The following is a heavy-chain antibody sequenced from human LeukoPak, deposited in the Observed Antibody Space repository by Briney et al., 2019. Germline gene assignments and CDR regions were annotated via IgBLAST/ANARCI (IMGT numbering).Heavy chain of an antibody. Sequence: ASVKVSCKASGYTFTSYGISWVRQAPGQGLEWMGWISAYNGKTNYAQKLQGRVTMTTDTSTSTAYMELRSLRPDDTAVYYCARWVRGRYSGSYYPDYWGQGTLVTVSS. CDR2: ISAYNGKT. CDR3: ARWVRGRYSGSYYPDY. J-gene: IGHJ4*02. CDR1: GYTFTSYG. V-gene: IGHV1-18*01. D-gene: IGHD1-26*01.